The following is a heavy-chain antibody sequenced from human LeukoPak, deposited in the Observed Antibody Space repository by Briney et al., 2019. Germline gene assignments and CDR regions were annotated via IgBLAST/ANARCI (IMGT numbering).Heavy chain of an antibody. Sequence: GASVKVSCKASGYTLTSYYMHWVRQAPGQGLEWMGIINPSGGSTTYAQKFQGRVTMTRDTSTSTVYMELSSLRFEETALYYCARGRAVGVRAGFDYWGQGTLVTVSS. CDR2: INPSGGST. CDR1: GYTLTSYY. J-gene: IGHJ4*02. CDR3: ARGRAVGVRAGFDY. V-gene: IGHV1-46*03. D-gene: IGHD1-26*01.